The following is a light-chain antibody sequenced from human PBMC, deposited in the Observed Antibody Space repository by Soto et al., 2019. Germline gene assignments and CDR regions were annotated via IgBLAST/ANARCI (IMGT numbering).Light chain of an antibody. V-gene: IGKV1-5*01. CDR1: QSVVTW. CDR3: QQYDSSSPT. CDR2: DGS. J-gene: IGKJ2*01. Sequence: DIQMTQSPATLSASVGDRVTITCRASQSVVTWLAWYQQKPGKAPKLLIFDGSSLKSGVPSRFSGSGSGTEFTLTIRSLQPDDFATYYCQQYDSSSPTFGQGTKLEIK.